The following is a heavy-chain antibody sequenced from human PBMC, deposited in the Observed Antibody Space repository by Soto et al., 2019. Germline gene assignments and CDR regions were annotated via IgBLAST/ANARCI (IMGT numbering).Heavy chain of an antibody. V-gene: IGHV1-18*01. CDR2: IGTSNDNT. CDR1: GYTFTNYG. CDR3: ARAPPSSFGSGWWY. Sequence: QVQLVQSGGEVKKPGASVKVSCKASGYTFTNYGITWVRQAPGQGLEWMGWIGTSNDNTNYGQKFQGRVTMTTGTSTGTAYMELRSLRSDDTAVYYCARAPPSSFGSGWWYWGQGTLVTVSS. J-gene: IGHJ4*02. D-gene: IGHD6-19*01.